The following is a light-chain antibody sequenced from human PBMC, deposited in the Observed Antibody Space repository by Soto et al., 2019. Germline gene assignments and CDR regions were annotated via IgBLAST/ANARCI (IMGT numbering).Light chain of an antibody. V-gene: IGLV2-14*01. J-gene: IGLJ2*01. CDR1: SSDVGGYNY. Sequence: QSALTQPASVSGSPGQSITISCTGTSSDVGGYNYVSWYQQHPGKAPKLMIYDVSTRPSGVSNRFSGYKSGNTASLTISGLQAEDEADYYCSSYTSSSTVVFGGGTQLTVL. CDR2: DVS. CDR3: SSYTSSSTVV.